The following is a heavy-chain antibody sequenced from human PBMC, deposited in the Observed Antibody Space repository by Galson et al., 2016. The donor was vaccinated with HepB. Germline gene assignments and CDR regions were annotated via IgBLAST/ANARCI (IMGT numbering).Heavy chain of an antibody. CDR2: ISHTGST. CDR3: ARMSYCDISGDDHYFDY. J-gene: IGHJ4*02. Sequence: SETLSLTCTVSGGSINPYYWTWIRQTPGKGLEWIGYISHTGSTHYNPSLKSRVTISVDTSKNQFYLKLSSVTAADTAVYYCARMSYCDISGDDHYFDYWGQGTLVTVSS. D-gene: IGHD3-22*01. V-gene: IGHV4-59*01. CDR1: GGSINPYY.